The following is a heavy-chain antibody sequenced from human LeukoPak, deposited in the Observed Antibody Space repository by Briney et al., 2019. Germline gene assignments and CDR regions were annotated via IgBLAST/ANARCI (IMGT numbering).Heavy chain of an antibody. Sequence: GGSLRLSCAASGFTFSSYGMHWVRQAPGKGLEWVGRIKSKADGGTTDYAAPVKGRFTISRDDSKNTLHLQMNSLKTEDTAVYYCTTDLSYYDILTGYYGYWGQGTLVTVSS. J-gene: IGHJ4*02. CDR2: IKSKADGGTT. CDR3: TTDLSYYDILTGYYGY. V-gene: IGHV3-15*01. D-gene: IGHD3-9*01. CDR1: GFTFSSYG.